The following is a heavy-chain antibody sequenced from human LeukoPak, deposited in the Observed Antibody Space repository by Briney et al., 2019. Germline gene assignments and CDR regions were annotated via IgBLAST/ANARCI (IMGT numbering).Heavy chain of an antibody. CDR3: ARGPAWDVVVAGTTLNWFDP. J-gene: IGHJ5*02. D-gene: IGHD2-21*01. CDR1: GFTFVTYG. V-gene: IGHV3-30*02. Sequence: GGSLRLSCAASGFTFVTYGIHWVRQAPGKGLEWVAFIQNDGSNKYYADSVKGRFTVSRDNSKNTVYLQMNGLRAEDTAVYYCARGPAWDVVVAGTTLNWFDPWGQGTLVTVSS. CDR2: IQNDGSNK.